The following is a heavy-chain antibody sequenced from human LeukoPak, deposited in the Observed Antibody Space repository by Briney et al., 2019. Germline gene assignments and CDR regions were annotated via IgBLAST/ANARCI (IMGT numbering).Heavy chain of an antibody. D-gene: IGHD6-13*01. Sequence: ASVKVSCKASGYTFTSYGISWVRQAPGQGLEWMGWISAYNGNTNYAQKLQGRVTMTTDTSTSTAYMELRSLRSDDTAVYYCASSSWYGNYYYMDVWGKGTTVTVSS. V-gene: IGHV1-18*01. CDR2: ISAYNGNT. CDR3: ASSSWYGNYYYMDV. CDR1: GYTFTSYG. J-gene: IGHJ6*03.